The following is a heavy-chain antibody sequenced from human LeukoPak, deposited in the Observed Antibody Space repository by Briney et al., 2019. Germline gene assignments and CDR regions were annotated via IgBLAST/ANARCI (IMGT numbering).Heavy chain of an antibody. Sequence: TGRSLRLSCAASGFTFSSYAMHWVRQAPGKGLEWVATVSGSGDRMYHADSVKGRFTISRDNSKNTIYLQMNSLRAEDTALYYCAKAAAAPGFDFWGQGTLVTVSS. D-gene: IGHD6-13*01. J-gene: IGHJ4*02. CDR2: VSGSGDRM. V-gene: IGHV3-23*01. CDR3: AKAAAAPGFDF. CDR1: GFTFSSYA.